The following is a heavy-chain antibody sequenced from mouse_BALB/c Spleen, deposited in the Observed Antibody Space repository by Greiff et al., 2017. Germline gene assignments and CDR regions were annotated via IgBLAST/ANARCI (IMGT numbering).Heavy chain of an antibody. V-gene: IGHV2-2*02. J-gene: IGHJ1*01. CDR3: ARGGYYWYFDV. D-gene: IGHD2-2*01. Sequence: QVQLKESGPGLVQPSQSLSITRTVSGFSLTSYGVHWVRQSPGKGLEWLGVIWSGGSTDYNAAFISRLSISKDNSKSQVFFKMNSLQANDTAIYYCARGGYYWYFDVWGAGTTVTVSS. CDR1: GFSLTSYG. CDR2: IWSGGST.